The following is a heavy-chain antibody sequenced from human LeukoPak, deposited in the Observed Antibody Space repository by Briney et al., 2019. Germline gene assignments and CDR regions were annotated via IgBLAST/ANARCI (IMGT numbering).Heavy chain of an antibody. V-gene: IGHV4-34*01. Sequence: PSETLSLTCAVYVGSFSGYYWSWIRQPPGKGLEWIGEINHSGGTNYNPSLKSRVTISVDTSKNQFSLKLSSVTAADTAVYYCASLGGIAAAGTPRYGMDVWGKGTTVTVSS. J-gene: IGHJ6*04. D-gene: IGHD6-13*01. CDR1: VGSFSGYY. CDR3: ASLGGIAAAGTPRYGMDV. CDR2: INHSGGT.